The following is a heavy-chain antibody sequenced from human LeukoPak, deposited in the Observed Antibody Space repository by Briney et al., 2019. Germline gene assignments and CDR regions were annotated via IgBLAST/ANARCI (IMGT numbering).Heavy chain of an antibody. CDR2: ISSSSSTI. CDR3: ARWSCSSTSCSSYYYYYYMDV. CDR1: GFTFSTYN. D-gene: IGHD2-2*01. J-gene: IGHJ6*03. Sequence: GGSLRLSCADSGFTFSTYNMNWVRQAPGKGLEWVSYISSSSSTIYYADSVKGRFTISRDNAKNSLYLQMNSLRAEDTAVYYCARWSCSSTSCSSYYYYYYMDVWGKGTTVTVSS. V-gene: IGHV3-48*01.